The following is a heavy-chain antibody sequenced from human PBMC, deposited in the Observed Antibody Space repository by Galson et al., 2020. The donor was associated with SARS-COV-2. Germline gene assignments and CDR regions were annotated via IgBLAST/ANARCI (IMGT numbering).Heavy chain of an antibody. CDR3: ARDATPITMVRGVITHYEYYYGMDV. J-gene: IGHJ6*02. D-gene: IGHD3-10*01. CDR1: GVTFSTYN. Sequence: GESLKISCVASGVTFSTYNMNWVRHAPGKGLEWLSYISSSSGTIHYADSVRGRFSISRDHANNSLYLQMKSLRDEDTAVYYCARDATPITMVRGVITHYEYYYGMDVWGQGTTVTVSS. V-gene: IGHV3-48*02. CDR2: ISSSSGTI.